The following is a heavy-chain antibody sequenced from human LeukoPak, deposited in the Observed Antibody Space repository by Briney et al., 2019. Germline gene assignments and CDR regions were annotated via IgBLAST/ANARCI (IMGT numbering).Heavy chain of an antibody. Sequence: PGGSLGLSCAASRFTFSTYWMHWARQAPGKGPVWVSSINSDGSSTTYADSVTGRFTISRDNAKNTLYLQMNSLRVEDTAVYYCARGSKYSSSWYVDYWGQGTLVTVSS. CDR2: INSDGSST. V-gene: IGHV3-74*01. D-gene: IGHD6-13*01. CDR1: RFTFSTYW. J-gene: IGHJ4*02. CDR3: ARGSKYSSSWYVDY.